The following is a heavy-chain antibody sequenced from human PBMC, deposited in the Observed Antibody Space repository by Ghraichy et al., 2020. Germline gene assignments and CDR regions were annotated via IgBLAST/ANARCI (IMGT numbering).Heavy chain of an antibody. D-gene: IGHD1-26*01. V-gene: IGHV4-59*01. CDR3: AGGSSFGPQYFDY. CDR2: IYYSGST. Sequence: SETLSLTCTVSGGSISSYYWSWIRQPPGKGLEWIGYIYYSGSTNYNPSLKSRVTISVDTSKNQFSLKLSSVTAADTAVYYCAGGSSFGPQYFDYWGQGILVTVSS. CDR1: GGSISSYY. J-gene: IGHJ4*02.